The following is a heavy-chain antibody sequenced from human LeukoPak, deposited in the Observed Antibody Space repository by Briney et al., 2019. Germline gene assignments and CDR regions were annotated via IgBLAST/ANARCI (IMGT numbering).Heavy chain of an antibody. V-gene: IGHV3-23*01. CDR1: GFAFSKYA. CDR2: ISGNGKDT. D-gene: IGHD2-15*01. J-gene: IGHJ4*02. CDR3: AKGCGSSCCSPSDY. Sequence: GGSLRLSCAASGFAFSKYAMHWVRQAPGKAREGVSAISGNGKDTFYANAVKDRFTIPRHNPKNTLDLQMNSLGAEATALYDCAKGCGSSCCSPSDYWGQGTPVTVSS.